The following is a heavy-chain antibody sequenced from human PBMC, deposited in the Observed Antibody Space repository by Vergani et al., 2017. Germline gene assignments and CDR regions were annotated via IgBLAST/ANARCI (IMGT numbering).Heavy chain of an antibody. D-gene: IGHD3-3*01. Sequence: EVQLVESGGGLVQPGRSLRLSCAASGFTFDDYAMHWVRHAPGKGLEWVSGISWNSGSIGYAASVKGRVTISRDNAKNSLYLQMNSLRAEDTALYYCAKDHYDFWSGYPNLSPFDLWGRGTLVTVSS. CDR2: ISWNSGSI. CDR3: AKDHYDFWSGYPNLSPFDL. V-gene: IGHV3-9*01. CDR1: GFTFDDYA. J-gene: IGHJ2*01.